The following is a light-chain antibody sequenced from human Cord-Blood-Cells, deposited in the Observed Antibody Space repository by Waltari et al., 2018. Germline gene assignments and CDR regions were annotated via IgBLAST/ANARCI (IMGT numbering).Light chain of an antibody. CDR2: AAS. J-gene: IGKJ3*01. CDR1: QSISSY. V-gene: IGKV1-39*01. CDR3: QQSYSTPFT. Sequence: IQMTKSPSSLPASVGDRVTITCRSSQSISSYLNWYQQKPGKAPKLLIYAASSLQSGFPSRFSGSGSGTDFTLTISSLQPEDFATYYCQQSYSTPFTFGPGTKVNIK.